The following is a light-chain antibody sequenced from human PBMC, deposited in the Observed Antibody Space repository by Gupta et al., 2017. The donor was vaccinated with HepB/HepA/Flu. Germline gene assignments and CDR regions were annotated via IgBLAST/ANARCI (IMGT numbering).Light chain of an antibody. CDR1: QSVSSSY. V-gene: IGKV3-20*01. J-gene: IGKJ1*01. Sequence: EIVLTQSTGTLSLSPGERATLSCRASQSVSSSYLAWYQQKPGQAPRLLIYGASSRATGIPDRFSGSGSGTDFTLTISRLEPEDFAVYYCQQYCSSPQTFGQGTKLEIK. CDR2: GAS. CDR3: QQYCSSPQT.